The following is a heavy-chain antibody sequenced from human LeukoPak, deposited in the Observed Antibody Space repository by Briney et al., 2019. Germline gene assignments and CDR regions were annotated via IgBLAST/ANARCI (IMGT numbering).Heavy chain of an antibody. Sequence: ASVKVSCKASGYTFTGYYMHWVRQAPGQGLEWMGWINPNSGGTNYAQKFQGRVTMTRDTSISTAYMELSRLRSDDTAVYYCARDCVVVRPGGGDYWGQGTLVTVSS. CDR2: INPNSGGT. V-gene: IGHV1-2*02. D-gene: IGHD2-15*01. J-gene: IGHJ4*02. CDR1: GYTFTGYY. CDR3: ARDCVVVRPGGGDY.